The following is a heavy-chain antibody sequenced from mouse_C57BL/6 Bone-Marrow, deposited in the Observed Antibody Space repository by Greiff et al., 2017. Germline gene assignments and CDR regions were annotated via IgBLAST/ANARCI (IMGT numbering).Heavy chain of an antibody. J-gene: IGHJ4*01. V-gene: IGHV1-69*01. D-gene: IGHD2-3*01. Sequence: VQLQQPGAELVIPGASVKLSCKASGYTFTSYWMHWVKQRPGQGLEWIGEIDPSDSYTNYNQKFKGKSTLTVAKSSSTAYMQLSSLTSEDSAVYYCAQEWIYGGYYDYAMDYWGQGTSVTVAS. CDR3: AQEWIYGGYYDYAMDY. CDR1: GYTFTSYW. CDR2: IDPSDSYT.